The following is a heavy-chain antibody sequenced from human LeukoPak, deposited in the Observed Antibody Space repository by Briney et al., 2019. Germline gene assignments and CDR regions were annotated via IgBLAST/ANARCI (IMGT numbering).Heavy chain of an antibody. D-gene: IGHD6-19*01. J-gene: IGHJ4*02. CDR3: ARDLGGTQWQVLVY. V-gene: IGHV1-3*01. Sequence: GASVKVSCKASGYTFTNYAMRWVRQAPGQGLEWMGWINLANGNTKYSQKFQGRVTITRDTSASTGYMELSSLTSEDTGVHYCARDLGGTQWQVLVYWAQGTLVTVSS. CDR2: INLANGNT. CDR1: GYTFTNYA.